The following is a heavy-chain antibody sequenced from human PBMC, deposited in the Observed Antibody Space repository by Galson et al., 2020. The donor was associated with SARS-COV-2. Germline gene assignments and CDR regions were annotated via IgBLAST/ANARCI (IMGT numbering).Heavy chain of an antibody. J-gene: IGHJ5*02. Sequence: ASVKVSCKASGYTFTSYGISWVRQAPGQGLEWMGWISAYNGNTNYAQKLQGRVTMTTDTSTSTAYMELRSLRSDDTAVYYCARDPLDYYGSGSYFHNWFDPWGQGTLVTVSS. CDR3: ARDPLDYYGSGSYFHNWFDP. CDR2: ISAYNGNT. V-gene: IGHV1-18*04. CDR1: GYTFTSYG. D-gene: IGHD3-10*01.